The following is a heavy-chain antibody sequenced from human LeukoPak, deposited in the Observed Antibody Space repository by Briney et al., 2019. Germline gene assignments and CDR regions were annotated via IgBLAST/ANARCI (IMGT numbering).Heavy chain of an antibody. CDR1: GGSFSGYY. V-gene: IGHV4-34*01. J-gene: IGHJ4*02. CDR3: ARSQVY. Sequence: SETLSLTCAVYGGSFSGYYWSWIRQPPGKGLEWIGEINHSGSTNYNPSLKSRVTISVDTSKNQFSLKLSSVTAADMAVYYCARSQVYWGQGTLVTVSS. CDR2: INHSGST.